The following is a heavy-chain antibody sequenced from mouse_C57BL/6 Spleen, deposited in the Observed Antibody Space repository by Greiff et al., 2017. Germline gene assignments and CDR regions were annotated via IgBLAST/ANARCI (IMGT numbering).Heavy chain of an antibody. CDR3: TRSDYYGIFAY. V-gene: IGHV1-5*01. CDR2: IYPGNSDT. CDR1: GYTFTSYW. J-gene: IGHJ3*01. Sequence: DVKLQESGTVLARPGASVKMSCKTSGYTFTSYWMHWVKQRPGQGLEWIGAIYPGNSDTSYNQKFKGKAKLTAVTSASTAYMELSSLTNEDSAVYYCTRSDYYGIFAYWGQGTLVTVSA. D-gene: IGHD2-1*01.